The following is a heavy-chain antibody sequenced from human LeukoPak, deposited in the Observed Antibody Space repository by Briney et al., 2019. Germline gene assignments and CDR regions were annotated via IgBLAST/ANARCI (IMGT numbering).Heavy chain of an antibody. J-gene: IGHJ4*02. CDR2: IYYSGST. D-gene: IGHD3-10*01. V-gene: IGHV4-59*01. CDR1: GGSISSYY. Sequence: KSSETLSLTCTVSGGSISSYYWTWLRQPPGKGLEWIGYIYYSGSTNYNPSLKSRVTISVDTSKNQFSLKLSSVTAADTAVYYCARDGHGSGSYYSPFDYWGQGTLVTVSS. CDR3: ARDGHGSGSYYSPFDY.